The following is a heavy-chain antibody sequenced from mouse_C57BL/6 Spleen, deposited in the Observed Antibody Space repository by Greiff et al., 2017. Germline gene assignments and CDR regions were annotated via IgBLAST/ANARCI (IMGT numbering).Heavy chain of an antibody. D-gene: IGHD1-1*01. CDR3: ARDLMNYYGSTYAMDY. J-gene: IGHJ4*01. Sequence: EVPLVESGGGLVKPGGSLKLSCAASGFTFSSYAMSWVRQTPEKRLEWVATISDGGSYTYYPDNVKGRFTISRDNAKNNLYLQMSHLKSEDTAMYYCARDLMNYYGSTYAMDYWGQGTSVTVSS. CDR2: ISDGGSYT. V-gene: IGHV5-4*01. CDR1: GFTFSSYA.